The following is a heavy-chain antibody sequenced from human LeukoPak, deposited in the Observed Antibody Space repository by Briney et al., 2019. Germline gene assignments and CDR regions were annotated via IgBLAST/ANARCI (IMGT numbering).Heavy chain of an antibody. CDR3: ARAKGLGMAIDY. V-gene: IGHV4-59*01. D-gene: IGHD5-12*01. Sequence: SETLSLTCTVSGGSISSYYWSWIRQPPGKGLEWIGYIYYSGSTNYNPSLKSRVTISVDTSKNQFSLKLSSVTAADTAVYYCARAKGLGMAIDYWGQGTLVTVSS. CDR2: IYYSGST. CDR1: GGSISSYY. J-gene: IGHJ4*02.